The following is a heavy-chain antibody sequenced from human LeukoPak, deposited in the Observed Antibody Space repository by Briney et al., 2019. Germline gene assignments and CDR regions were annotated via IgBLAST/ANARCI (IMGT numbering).Heavy chain of an antibody. D-gene: IGHD3-3*01. CDR3: ARGLRITIFGVAIQYYFDY. CDR1: GYTFTSYD. CDR2: INPSGGST. J-gene: IGHJ4*02. V-gene: IGHV1-46*03. Sequence: GASVKVSCKASGYTFTSYDINWVRQATGQGLEWMGIINPSGGSTSYAQKFQGRVTMTRDTSTSTVYMELSSLRSEDTAVYYCARGLRITIFGVAIQYYFDYWGQGTLVTVSS.